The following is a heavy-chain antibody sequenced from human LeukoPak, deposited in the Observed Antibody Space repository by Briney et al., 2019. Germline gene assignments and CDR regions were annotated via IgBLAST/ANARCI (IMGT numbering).Heavy chain of an antibody. V-gene: IGHV1-2*05. CDR2: INAISGVA. J-gene: IGHJ6*02. D-gene: IGHD2-8*02. CDR1: VYTFTGDY. CDR3: AKAAIRGVGSMDV. Sequence: ASVKDSRKASVYTFTGDYVHWVRHAPRQGGGWRARINAISGVAHYAQTFQGRVTMTRETTLSTAYIELSTLRSHDTRVYITAKAAIRGVGSMDVWGQGTTVTVSS.